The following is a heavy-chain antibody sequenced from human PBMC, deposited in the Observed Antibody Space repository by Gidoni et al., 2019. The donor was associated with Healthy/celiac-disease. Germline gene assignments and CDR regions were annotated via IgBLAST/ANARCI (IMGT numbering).Heavy chain of an antibody. V-gene: IGHV4-39*01. CDR2: IHYSRST. D-gene: IGHD2-21*02. J-gene: IGHJ6*02. Sequence: LHLQESGPGLVTHAETRSRTCTVSGGSISSRSYYWGWARQPPGKGLEWMGSIHYSRSTDYNPSLKSRVTISVDTSKTQFSLKLSSVTAADTAVYYCASSSSYCGGDCYSYGMDVWGQGTTVTVSS. CDR1: GGSISSRSYY. CDR3: ASSSSYCGGDCYSYGMDV.